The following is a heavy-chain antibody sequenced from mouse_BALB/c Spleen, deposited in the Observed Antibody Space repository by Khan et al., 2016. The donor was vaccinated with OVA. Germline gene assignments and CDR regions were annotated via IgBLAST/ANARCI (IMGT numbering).Heavy chain of an antibody. CDR1: GYTFTSYG. CDR3: ARPPYFSYSLDH. D-gene: IGHD2-10*01. CDR2: INTYTGEP. J-gene: IGHJ4*01. V-gene: IGHV9-3-1*01. Sequence: QIQLVQSGPELKKPGETVKISCKASGYTFTSYGMNWVKQSPGKALKWMGWINTYTGEPTYADDFKGRFAFSLETSASTAYLQINNLKNEDTATYFCARPPYFSYSLDHWGQGNSVTVSS.